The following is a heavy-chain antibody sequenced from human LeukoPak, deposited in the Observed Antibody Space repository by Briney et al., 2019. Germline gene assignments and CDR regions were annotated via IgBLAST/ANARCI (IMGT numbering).Heavy chain of an antibody. D-gene: IGHD1-26*01. V-gene: IGHV4-38-2*02. CDR1: GYSISSGYY. CDR2: IYHSGST. J-gene: IGHJ4*02. Sequence: KPSETLSLTCTVSGYSISSGYYWGWIRQPPGKGLEWIGSIYHSGSTYYNPSLKSRVTISVDTSKNQFSLKLSSVTAADTAVYYCARDKREPMIVFDYWGQGTLVTVSS. CDR3: ARDKREPMIVFDY.